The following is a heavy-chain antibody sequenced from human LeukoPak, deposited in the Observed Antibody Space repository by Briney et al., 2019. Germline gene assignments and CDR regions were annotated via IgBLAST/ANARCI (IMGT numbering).Heavy chain of an antibody. CDR2: IYSGGST. CDR3: AARYCSSATCYLAYDAFDI. V-gene: IGHV3-53*05. CDR1: GFTVSSNY. Sequence: GGSLRLSCAASGFTVSSNYMSWVRQAPGKGLEWVSVIYSGGSTYYADSVKGRFTISRDNSKNTLYLQMNSLRTEDTAVYYCAARYCSSATCYLAYDAFDIWGQGTMVTVSS. D-gene: IGHD2-2*01. J-gene: IGHJ3*02.